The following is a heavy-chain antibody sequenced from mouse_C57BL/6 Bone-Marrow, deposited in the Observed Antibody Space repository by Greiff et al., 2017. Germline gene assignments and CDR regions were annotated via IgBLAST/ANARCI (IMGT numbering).Heavy chain of an antibody. V-gene: IGHV2-2*01. J-gene: IGHJ2*01. D-gene: IGHD2-12*01. Sequence: VKLLESGPGLVQPSQSLSITCTVSGFSLTSYGVHWVRQSPGKGLEWLGVIWSGGSTDYNAAFISRLSISKDNSKSQVFFKMNSLQADDTAIYYCATYYSGYLDYWGQGTTLTVSS. CDR3: ATYYSGYLDY. CDR2: IWSGGST. CDR1: GFSLTSYG.